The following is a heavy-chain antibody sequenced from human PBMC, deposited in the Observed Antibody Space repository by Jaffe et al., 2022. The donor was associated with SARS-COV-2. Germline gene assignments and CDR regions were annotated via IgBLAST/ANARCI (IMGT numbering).Heavy chain of an antibody. J-gene: IGHJ6*02. Sequence: QVQLVESGGGVVQPGRSLRLSCAASGFTFSSYGMHWVRQAPGKGLEWVAVISYDGSNKYYADSVKGRFTISRDNSKNTLYLQMNSLRAEDTAVYYCAKDLAAAAGVYYYYYYGMDVWGQGTTVTVSS. V-gene: IGHV3-30*18. D-gene: IGHD6-13*01. CDR3: AKDLAAAAGVYYYYYYGMDV. CDR2: ISYDGSNK. CDR1: GFTFSSYG.